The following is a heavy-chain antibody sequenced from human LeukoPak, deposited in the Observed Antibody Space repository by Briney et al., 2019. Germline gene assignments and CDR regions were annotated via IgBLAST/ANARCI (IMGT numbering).Heavy chain of an antibody. D-gene: IGHD6-19*01. CDR2: INPNSGGT. Sequence: ASVKVSCKASGYTFTGYYMHWGRQAPGQGLEWMGWINPNSGGTNYAQKVQGRVTMTRDTSISTAYMELSRLRSDDTAVYYCARDFPLAVADTIGWFDPWGQGTLVTVSS. J-gene: IGHJ5*02. V-gene: IGHV1-2*02. CDR1: GYTFTGYY. CDR3: ARDFPLAVADTIGWFDP.